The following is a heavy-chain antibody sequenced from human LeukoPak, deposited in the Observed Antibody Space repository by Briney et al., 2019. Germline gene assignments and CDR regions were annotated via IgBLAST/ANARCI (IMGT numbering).Heavy chain of an antibody. V-gene: IGHV1-2*02. Sequence: ASVKVSYKASGYTFTVYYMHWVRQAPGQGLEWMGWINPNSGGTNYAQKFQGRVTMTRDTSISTAYMELSRLRSDDTAVYYCARTQYSYDSSGILGGFDYWGQGTLVTVSS. D-gene: IGHD3-22*01. CDR1: GYTFTVYY. CDR3: ARTQYSYDSSGILGGFDY. J-gene: IGHJ4*02. CDR2: INPNSGGT.